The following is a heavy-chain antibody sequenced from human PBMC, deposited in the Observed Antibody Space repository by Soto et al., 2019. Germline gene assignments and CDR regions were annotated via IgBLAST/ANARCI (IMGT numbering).Heavy chain of an antibody. D-gene: IGHD6-13*01. CDR2: IYYSGST. Sequence: LSLTCTVSGGSISSGDYYWSWIRQVPKKGLEWIGYIYYSGSTYYNPSLRSRVAMSVDTSKNQFSLKLSSVTAADTAIYYCAREGRLAAAGRFDYWGQGTLVTVSS. V-gene: IGHV4-31*03. CDR1: GGSISSGDYY. J-gene: IGHJ4*02. CDR3: AREGRLAAAGRFDY.